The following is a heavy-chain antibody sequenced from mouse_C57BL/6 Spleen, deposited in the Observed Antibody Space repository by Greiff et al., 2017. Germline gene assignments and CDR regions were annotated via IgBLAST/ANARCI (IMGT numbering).Heavy chain of an antibody. V-gene: IGHV1-80*01. CDR2: IYPGGGGT. Sequence: QVQLQQPGAELVKPGASVKISCKASGYAFTSYWMNWVKQRPGQGLEWIGHIYPGGGGTNYNGKFKGKATLTADKSSSTAYMQHSSLTSEDSAVYFCSRRRGYDSSHWYFGVWGTGTTVTVS. J-gene: IGHJ1*03. CDR1: GYAFTSYW. D-gene: IGHD1-1*01. CDR3: SRRRGYDSSHWYFGV.